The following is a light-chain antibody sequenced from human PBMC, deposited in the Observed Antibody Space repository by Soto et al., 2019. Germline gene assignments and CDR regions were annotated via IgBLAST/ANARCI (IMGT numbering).Light chain of an antibody. Sequence: EIVLTQSPATLSLSPGERATLSCRASQSVSSFLAWYQHKPGQAPRLLISDSFNRATGIPARFSGSGSGTDFTLTISSLEPEDFAVYYCQQRSNWPLTFGGGTKVEIK. CDR1: QSVSSF. CDR3: QQRSNWPLT. CDR2: DSF. J-gene: IGKJ4*01. V-gene: IGKV3-11*01.